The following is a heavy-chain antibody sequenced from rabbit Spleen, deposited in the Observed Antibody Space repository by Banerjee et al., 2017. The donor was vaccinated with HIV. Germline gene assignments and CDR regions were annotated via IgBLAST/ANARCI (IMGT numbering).Heavy chain of an antibody. D-gene: IGHD1-1*01. J-gene: IGHJ6*01. CDR3: ARDLADIIGWNLDL. Sequence: QEQLVESGGGLVQPGGSLKLSCKASGFDFSSYGVSWVRQAPGKGLQWIGCMNTVSGNTVYATWAKGRFPISRTSSTTVALQMTSLTAADTATYFCARDLADIIGWNLDLWGQGTLVTVS. V-gene: IGHV1S45*01. CDR2: MNTVSGNT. CDR1: GFDFSSYG.